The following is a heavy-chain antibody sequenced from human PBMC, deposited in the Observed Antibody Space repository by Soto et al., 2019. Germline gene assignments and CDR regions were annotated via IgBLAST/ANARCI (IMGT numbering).Heavy chain of an antibody. Sequence: EVLVVESGGGLVRPGESLRLSCVASGFVFNSYSMNWVRQAPGWGLEWVSSISSRSSFIRYADSLQGRFTISRDNAKNSVSLQMNSLKVEDTAVYYCARGIAVTSPYLDFWGRGTLVTVSS. V-gene: IGHV3-21*01. CDR1: GFVFNSYS. J-gene: IGHJ4*02. CDR2: ISSRSSFI. D-gene: IGHD2-21*01. CDR3: ARGIAVTSPYLDF.